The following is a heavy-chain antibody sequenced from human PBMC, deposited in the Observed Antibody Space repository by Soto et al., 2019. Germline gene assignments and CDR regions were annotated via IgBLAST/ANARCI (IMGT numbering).Heavy chain of an antibody. V-gene: IGHV5-51*01. D-gene: IGHD6-19*01. CDR3: ATDRVLRPGSGWSSY. Sequence: GESLKISCKGSGYSFTTYWIGWVRQMPGKGLEWMGIIFPADSDTTYSPSFQGQVTISADKSTSTLYLQMNSLKSEDTALYYCATDRVLRPGSGWSSYWGQGTRVTVSS. J-gene: IGHJ4*02. CDR1: GYSFTTYW. CDR2: IFPADSDT.